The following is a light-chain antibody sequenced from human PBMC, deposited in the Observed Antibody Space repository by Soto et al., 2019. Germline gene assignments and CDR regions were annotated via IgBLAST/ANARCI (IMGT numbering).Light chain of an antibody. CDR1: SGHSSYI. Sequence: QSVLTQSSSASASLGSSVSLTCTLSSGHSSYIIAWHQQQPGKAPRYLMKLEGSGSYNKGSGVPDRFSGSSSGADRYLTISNLRFEDEADYYCETWDSNTHVFGTGTKLTVL. CDR2: LEGSGSY. CDR3: ETWDSNTHV. J-gene: IGLJ1*01. V-gene: IGLV4-60*02.